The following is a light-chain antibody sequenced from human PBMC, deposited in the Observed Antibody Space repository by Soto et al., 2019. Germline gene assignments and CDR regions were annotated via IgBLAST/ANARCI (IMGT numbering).Light chain of an antibody. CDR2: HVS. CDR3: SSYGGFNNVL. CDR1: GTDVGQYNY. J-gene: IGLJ2*01. V-gene: IGLV2-8*01. Sequence: ALTQPPSASGSPGQSVTISCTGAGTDVGQYNYVSWYQQHPGKAPKLLIHHVSRRPSGVPARFSGSKSGNTASLTDSGLQTEDEADYYCSSYGGFNNVLFGGGTQLTVL.